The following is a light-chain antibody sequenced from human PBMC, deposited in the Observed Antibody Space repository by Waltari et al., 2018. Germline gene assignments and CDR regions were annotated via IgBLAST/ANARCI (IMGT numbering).Light chain of an antibody. V-gene: IGLV2-23*02. CDR1: NNDIGSYNL. CDR3: CSYAGTPRVV. Sequence: QSALTQPASVSGSPGQSITISCTGTNNDIGSYNLVSWYQQPPAKAPKVIIFEVNKRPSGVSNRFSGSKSGNTASLTVSGLHPEDEADYYCCSYAGTPRVVFGGGTKLTVL. CDR2: EVN. J-gene: IGLJ2*01.